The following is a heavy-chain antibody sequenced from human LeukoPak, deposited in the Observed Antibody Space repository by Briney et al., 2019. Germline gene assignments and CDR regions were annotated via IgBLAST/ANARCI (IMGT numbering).Heavy chain of an antibody. Sequence: SQTLSLTCTVSGGSISSYYWSWIRQPPGKGLEWIGYIYYSGSTNYNPSLKSRVTISVDTSKNQFSLKLSSVTAADTAVYYCARTPYDFWSGYGLDYWGQGTLVTVSS. J-gene: IGHJ4*02. CDR1: GGSISSYY. CDR3: ARTPYDFWSGYGLDY. D-gene: IGHD3-3*01. V-gene: IGHV4-59*01. CDR2: IYYSGST.